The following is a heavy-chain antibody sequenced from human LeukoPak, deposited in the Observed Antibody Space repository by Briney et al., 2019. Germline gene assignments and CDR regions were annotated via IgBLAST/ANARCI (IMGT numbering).Heavy chain of an antibody. V-gene: IGHV1-18*01. CDR3: ARDHRSLGYSYGYAYYYDSSGPGY. Sequence: GASVKVSCKASGYTFTSYVISWVLQAPGQGLDWMGLISAYNGNTNYAQKLQGRVTMTTDTSTSTAYMELRSLRSDDTAVYYCARDHRSLGYSYGYAYYYDSSGPGYWGQGTLVTVSS. J-gene: IGHJ4*02. CDR1: GYTFTSYV. D-gene: IGHD3-22*01. CDR2: ISAYNGNT.